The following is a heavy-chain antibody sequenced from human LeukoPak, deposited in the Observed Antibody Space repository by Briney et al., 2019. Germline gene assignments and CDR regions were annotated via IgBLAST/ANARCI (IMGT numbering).Heavy chain of an antibody. CDR2: IYYSGST. V-gene: IGHV4-34*09. CDR3: ARDSSIANYYYYYGMDV. Sequence: SETLSLTCAVYGGSFSGYYWSWIRQPPGKGLEWIGYIYYSGSTYYNPSLKSRVTISVDTSKNQFSLKLSSVTAADTAVYYCARDSSIANYYYYYGMDVWGQGTTVTVSS. CDR1: GGSFSGYY. J-gene: IGHJ6*02.